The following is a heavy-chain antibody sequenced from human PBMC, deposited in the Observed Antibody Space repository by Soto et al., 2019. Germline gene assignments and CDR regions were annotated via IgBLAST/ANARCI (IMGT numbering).Heavy chain of an antibody. CDR2: IADDGSNT. CDR1: GFTFSRHT. D-gene: IGHD3-3*01. V-gene: IGHV3-30-3*01. J-gene: IGHJ4*02. Sequence: QVQLVESGGGVVQPGRSLRLSCAASGFTFSRHTMHWVRQAPGKGLEWVAAIADDGSNTYYADSVKGRFTISRDNSKNTLYLPMNCASSEDAAVPCCAREVYYDFWSVFNTPPYYFDDWGQGTLVTVSS. CDR3: AREVYYDFWSVFNTPPYYFDD.